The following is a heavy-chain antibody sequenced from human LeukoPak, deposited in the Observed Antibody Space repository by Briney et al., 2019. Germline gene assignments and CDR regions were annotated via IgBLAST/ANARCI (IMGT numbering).Heavy chain of an antibody. D-gene: IGHD3-22*01. Sequence: SETLSLTCAVYGGSFSGYYWSWIRQPPGEGLEWIGEINHSGSTNYNPSLKSRVTISVDTSKNQFSLKLSSVTAADTAVYYCARGRLFAYWGQGTLVTVSS. CDR1: GGSFSGYY. J-gene: IGHJ4*02. CDR3: ARGRLFAY. V-gene: IGHV4-34*01. CDR2: INHSGST.